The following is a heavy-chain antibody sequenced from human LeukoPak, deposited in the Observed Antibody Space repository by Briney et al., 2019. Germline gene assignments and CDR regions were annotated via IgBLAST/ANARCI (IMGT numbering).Heavy chain of an antibody. J-gene: IGHJ4*02. CDR1: GGSFSGYY. D-gene: IGHD2-2*02. V-gene: IGHV4-34*01. CDR2: INHSGST. CDR3: ARLLGYCSSTSCHSQIDY. Sequence: PSETLSLTCAVYGGSFSGYYWSWIRQPPGKGLEWIGEINHSGSTNYNPSLKSRVTISVDTSKNQFSLKLSSVTAADTAVYYCARLLGYCSSTSCHSQIDYWGQGTLVTVSS.